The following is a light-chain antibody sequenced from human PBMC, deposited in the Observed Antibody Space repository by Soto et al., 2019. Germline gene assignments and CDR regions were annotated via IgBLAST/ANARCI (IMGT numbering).Light chain of an antibody. CDR3: SAWYDNVNAPV. J-gene: IGLJ3*02. CDR2: IDS. V-gene: IGLV1-44*01. Sequence: QSVLTQPPSASGTPGQRVTISCSGSSSNIGSNTVNWYQQLPGTAPRLLIYIDSQRPSGVPDRFSGSKSGTSASLAISGLQSEDEADYFCSAWYDNVNAPVFGGGTKLTVL. CDR1: SSNIGSNT.